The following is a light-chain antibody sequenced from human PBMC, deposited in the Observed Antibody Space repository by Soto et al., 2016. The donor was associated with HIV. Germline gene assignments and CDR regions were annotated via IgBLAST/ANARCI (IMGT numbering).Light chain of an antibody. Sequence: SYVVTQPPSVSVAPGQTARITCGGINIGSKSVHWYQQKPGQAPVLVVYDDRDRPSGIPERFSGSNSGNTATLTINRGQAEDEADFYCQVWDSRSDPWVFGGGTKLTVL. CDR2: DDR. CDR1: NIGSKS. V-gene: IGLV3-21*02. CDR3: QVWDSRSDPWV. J-gene: IGLJ3*02.